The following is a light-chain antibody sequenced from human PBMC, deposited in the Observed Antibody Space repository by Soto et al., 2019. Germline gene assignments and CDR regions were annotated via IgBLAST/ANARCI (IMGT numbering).Light chain of an antibody. CDR2: KAS. J-gene: IGKJ4*02. CDR3: PDYNSVSRST. CDR1: QTISSW. V-gene: IGKV1-5*03. Sequence: EIKITQFPSTLSRSVQDRVTITRGASQTISSWFASYHQKPGKAPKLLIYKASTLKSGVPSRYSGSGCGTELTLTISSLQPDDCATYYCPDYNSVSRSTVGGGTTVDIK.